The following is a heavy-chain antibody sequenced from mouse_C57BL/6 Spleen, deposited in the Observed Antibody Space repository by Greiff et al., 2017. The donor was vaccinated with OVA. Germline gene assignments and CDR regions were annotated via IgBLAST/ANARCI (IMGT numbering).Heavy chain of an antibody. Sequence: VQLKQSGAELVRPGASVTLSCKASGYTFTDYEMHWVKQTPVHGLEWIGAIDPETGGTAYNQKFKGKAILTADKSSSTAYMELRSLTSEDSSFYYCTSGIYDYSWFAYWGPGTLVTVSA. CDR3: TSGIYDYSWFAY. CDR2: IDPETGGT. V-gene: IGHV1-15*01. CDR1: GYTFTDYE. D-gene: IGHD2-4*01. J-gene: IGHJ3*01.